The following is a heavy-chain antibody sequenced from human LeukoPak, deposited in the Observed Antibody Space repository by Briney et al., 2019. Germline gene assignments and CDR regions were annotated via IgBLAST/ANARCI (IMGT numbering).Heavy chain of an antibody. J-gene: IGHJ4*02. V-gene: IGHV3-7*01. CDR2: INQYGSDK. CDR3: VGGHKADY. Sequence: GGSLRLSCAASGFTFNSYWMTWVRRTPGTGLEWVANINQYGSDKYYADSVKGRFTISRDNAKNSLYRQMNSLRTEDTAVYYCVGGHKADYWGQGTLVTVSS. CDR1: GFTFNSYW.